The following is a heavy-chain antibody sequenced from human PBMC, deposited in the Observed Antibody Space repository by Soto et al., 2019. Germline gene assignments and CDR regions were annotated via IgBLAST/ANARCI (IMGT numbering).Heavy chain of an antibody. Sequence: QVQLVQSGAEVKKPGSSVKVSCKASGGTFSSYAISWVRQAPGQGLEWMGGIIPIFGTANYAQKFQGRVTITADKSTSTAYVERGSLRSADTAVYYGASGGEPLTQGGTGAYFDYWGQGTLVTVSS. V-gene: IGHV1-69*06. CDR3: ASGGEPLTQGGTGAYFDY. CDR1: GGTFSSYA. D-gene: IGHD1-26*01. CDR2: IIPIFGTA. J-gene: IGHJ4*02.